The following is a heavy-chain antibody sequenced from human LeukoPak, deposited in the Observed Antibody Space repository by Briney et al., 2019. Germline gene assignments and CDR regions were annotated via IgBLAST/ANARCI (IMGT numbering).Heavy chain of an antibody. CDR3: ARIKVTTWRTMAYNWFDP. D-gene: IGHD4-17*01. CDR2: INHSGST. Sequence: SETLSLTCAVYGGSFSGYYWSWIRQPPGKGLEWIGEINHSGSTNYNPSLKSRVTISVDTSKNQFSLKLSSVTAADTAVYYCARIKVTTWRTMAYNWFDPWGQGTLVTVSS. V-gene: IGHV4-34*01. J-gene: IGHJ5*02. CDR1: GGSFSGYY.